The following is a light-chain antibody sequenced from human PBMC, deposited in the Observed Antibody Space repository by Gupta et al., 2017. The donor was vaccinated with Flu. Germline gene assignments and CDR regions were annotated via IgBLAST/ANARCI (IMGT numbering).Light chain of an antibody. J-gene: IGLJ1*01. CDR1: ALGRQY. Sequence: SYEWPQPPSLSVSPGQTARITCSGDALGRQYVYWYQKKSGTAPIFVMYHDNKRPPGIPERFSGSNSGTTATLVINRHQAEDEADYYWKSDASSGTEFVFGTGTKVTVL. CDR3: KSDASSGTEFV. CDR2: HDN. V-gene: IGLV3-25*03.